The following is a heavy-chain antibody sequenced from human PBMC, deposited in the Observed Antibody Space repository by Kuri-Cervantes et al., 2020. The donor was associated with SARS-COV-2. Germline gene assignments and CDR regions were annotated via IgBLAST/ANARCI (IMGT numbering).Heavy chain of an antibody. J-gene: IGHJ3*02. CDR3: ARADPSITIFGVVIIGAFDI. CDR2: IYYSGST. D-gene: IGHD3-3*01. V-gene: IGHV4-59*06. Sequence: SETLSLTCTVSGGSISSYYWSWIRQPAGKGLEWIGYIYYSGSTYYNPSLKSRVTISVDTSKNQFSLKLSSVTAADTAVYYCARADPSITIFGVVIIGAFDIWGQGTMVTVSS. CDR1: GGSISSYY.